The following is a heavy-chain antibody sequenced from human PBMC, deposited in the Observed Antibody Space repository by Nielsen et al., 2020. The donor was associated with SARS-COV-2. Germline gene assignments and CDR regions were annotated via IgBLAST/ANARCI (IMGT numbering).Heavy chain of an antibody. D-gene: IGHD3-9*01. CDR1: GFTFSDYY. Sequence: GESLKISCAASGFTFSDYYMSWIRQAPGKGLEWVSYISDSSSYTNYAESVKGRFTISRDNSKNTLYLQMNSLRAEDTAVYYCARDGYFDWLFPNYYGLDVWGQGTTVTVSS. CDR3: ARDGYFDWLFPNYYGLDV. CDR2: ISDSSSYT. J-gene: IGHJ6*02. V-gene: IGHV3-11*06.